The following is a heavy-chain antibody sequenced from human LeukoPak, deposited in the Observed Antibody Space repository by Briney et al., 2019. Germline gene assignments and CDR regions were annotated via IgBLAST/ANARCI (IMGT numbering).Heavy chain of an antibody. CDR1: GASITSYY. Sequence: ETLSLTCTVSGASITSYYWGWIRQPPGKGLECIGYIYYSGSTNYNPSLKWRVSMSMETSRAQFSLRLSSVTAADTAVYYCARLDPNWYFELWGRGTLVTVSS. J-gene: IGHJ2*01. V-gene: IGHV4-59*08. CDR3: ARLDPNWYFEL. CDR2: IYYSGST.